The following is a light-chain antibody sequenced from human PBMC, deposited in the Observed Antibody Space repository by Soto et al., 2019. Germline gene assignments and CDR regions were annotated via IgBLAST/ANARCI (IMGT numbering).Light chain of an antibody. CDR2: DAS. Sequence: EIVLTPSPATLSLSPGERAPLSCRASQSVSSYLAWYQQKPGQAPRLLIYDASNRATGIPARFSGSGSGTDFTLTISSLEPEDFAVYYCQQYGSSPLTFGGGTKVDIK. V-gene: IGKV3-11*01. CDR1: QSVSSY. J-gene: IGKJ4*01. CDR3: QQYGSSPLT.